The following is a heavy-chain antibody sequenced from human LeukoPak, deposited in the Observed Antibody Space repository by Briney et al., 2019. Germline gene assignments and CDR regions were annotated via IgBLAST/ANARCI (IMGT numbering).Heavy chain of an antibody. CDR3: ARAHLIAAAGYNWFDP. CDR1: GYTFTAFY. D-gene: IGHD6-13*01. CDR2: INPNSGAT. V-gene: IGHV1-2*02. J-gene: IGHJ5*02. Sequence: ASVKVSCKASGYTFTAFYMHWVRQAPGQGLEWMGWINPNSGATNYAQKFQGRVTMTRDTSITTAYMELSRLRSDDTAVYYCARAHLIAAAGYNWFDPWGQGTLVTVSS.